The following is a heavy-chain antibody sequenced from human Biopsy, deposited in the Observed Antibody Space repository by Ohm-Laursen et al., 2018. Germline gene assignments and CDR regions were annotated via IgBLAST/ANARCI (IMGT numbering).Heavy chain of an antibody. D-gene: IGHD3-10*01. J-gene: IGHJ4*02. Sequence: LRLSCSASEFIFSRFWMYWVRQAPGKGLVWVSRINSDGSSTNYADAVKGRFTISRDNAKNTVFLQMNSLRAEDTAVYYCTRAEAGSGSLLYFDYWGQGTLVTVSS. V-gene: IGHV3-74*01. CDR1: EFIFSRFW. CDR2: INSDGSST. CDR3: TRAEAGSGSLLYFDY.